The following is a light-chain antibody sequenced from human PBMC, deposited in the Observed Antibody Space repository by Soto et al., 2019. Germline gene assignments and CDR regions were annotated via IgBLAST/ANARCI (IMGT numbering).Light chain of an antibody. J-gene: IGLJ1*01. CDR2: EVS. CDR3: FSFTTSNTHV. Sequence: QSVLTQPASVSGSPGQSITISCTGTSSDVGAYNYVSWFQQHPDKAPKLMIYEVSNRPSGVSNRFSGSKSGNAASLTISGLQAEDEAYYFCFSFTTSNTHVFGTGTQLTVL. CDR1: SSDVGAYNY. V-gene: IGLV2-14*01.